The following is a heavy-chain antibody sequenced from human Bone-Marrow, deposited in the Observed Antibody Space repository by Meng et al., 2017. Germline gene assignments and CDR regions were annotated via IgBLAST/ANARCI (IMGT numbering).Heavy chain of an antibody. D-gene: IGHD3-22*01. CDR3: ARVGVVVITPNWFDP. J-gene: IGHJ5*02. CDR1: GGSFSGYY. CDR2: INHSGST. Sequence: QVQIQQWGAGLLKPSATLFLTCAVYGGSFSGYYWGWIRQPPGKGLEWIGEINHSGSTNYNPSLKSRVTISVDTSKNQFSLKLSSVTAADTAVYYCARVGVVVITPNWFDPWGQGTLVTVSS. V-gene: IGHV4-34*01.